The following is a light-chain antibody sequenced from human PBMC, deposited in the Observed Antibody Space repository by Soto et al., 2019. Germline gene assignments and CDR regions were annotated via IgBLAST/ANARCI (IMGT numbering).Light chain of an antibody. CDR2: GAS. V-gene: IGKV3-20*01. CDR1: QSVSSSY. Sequence: EIVLTQTPGTLSLSPGERATLSCRASQSVSSSYLAWYQQKPGQAPRLLIYGASSRATGIPDRFSGGGSGTEFSLTISSLDPEDFAVYYCQQYSSAPITYGQGTQVEIK. CDR3: QQYSSAPIT. J-gene: IGKJ5*01.